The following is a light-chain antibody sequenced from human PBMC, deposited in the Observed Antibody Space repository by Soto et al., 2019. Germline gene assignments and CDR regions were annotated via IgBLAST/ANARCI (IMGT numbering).Light chain of an antibody. CDR2: GTS. Sequence: EIVMTQSPDTLSVSPGERATLSCRASQSVSSNLAWLQQKPGQAPRLLIYGTSTRATGVPARFSGSGSGTEFTLTISSLQSEDFAVYYCQQYNIWPFYTFGQGTKVDIK. CDR3: QQYNIWPFYT. J-gene: IGKJ2*01. V-gene: IGKV3-15*01. CDR1: QSVSSN.